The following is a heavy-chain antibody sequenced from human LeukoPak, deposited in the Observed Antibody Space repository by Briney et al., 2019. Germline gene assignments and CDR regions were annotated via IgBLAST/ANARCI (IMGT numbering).Heavy chain of an antibody. CDR3: AAEHEKVDYSSTWFDP. Sequence: ASVKVSCKVSGSTLTELSMHWVRQSPGKGLEWMGGFDPEDGETFYAQDFQGRVIMTEDTSTDTAYMELSSLRSEDTAVYYCAAEHEKVDYSSTWFDPWGQGTLVTVSS. J-gene: IGHJ5*02. V-gene: IGHV1-24*01. CDR2: FDPEDGET. CDR1: GSTLTELS. D-gene: IGHD4/OR15-4a*01.